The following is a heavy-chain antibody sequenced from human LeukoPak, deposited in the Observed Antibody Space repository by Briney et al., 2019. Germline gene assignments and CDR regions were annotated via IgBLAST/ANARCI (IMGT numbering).Heavy chain of an antibody. D-gene: IGHD3-16*02. J-gene: IGHJ3*02. Sequence: VGALRLSCAASGFTFDDDGMSWGRQAPGKGLGWGSGVNVNVGSTGYSDSLNGLFTIFRDSDKTFLYLQMNSLRAEDTALYYCARFQIVSKVHAFDIWGQGTMVTVSS. CDR3: ARFQIVSKVHAFDI. CDR1: GFTFDDDG. V-gene: IGHV3-20*04. CDR2: VNVNVGST.